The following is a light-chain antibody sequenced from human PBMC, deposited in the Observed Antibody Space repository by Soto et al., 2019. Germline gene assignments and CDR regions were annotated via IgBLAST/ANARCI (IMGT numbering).Light chain of an antibody. CDR1: QSVSSN. J-gene: IGKJ5*01. CDR2: GAS. Sequence: EIVMKQPPAAVSVSPVEIATLSVKGSQSVSSNLAWYQQKPGQAPRLLIYGASTRATGIPARFSGSGSGTVFTHTTGCVQSVQSRVYYCQPYNILRPVTFGRGTRVEIK. CDR3: QPYNILRPVT. V-gene: IGKV3-15*01.